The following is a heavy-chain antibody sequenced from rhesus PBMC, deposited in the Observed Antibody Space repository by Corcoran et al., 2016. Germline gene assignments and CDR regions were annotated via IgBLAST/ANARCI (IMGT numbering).Heavy chain of an antibody. CDR1: GYSFTSYW. J-gene: IGHJ5-1*01. CDR2: IGPRYSVT. V-gene: IGHV5-2*01. Sequence: EVQLVQSGAEVKRPGESLKISCKTSGYSFTSYWISWVRQMPGKGLEWMGPIGPRYSVTGYSPSFQGQVTISADKSISTAYLRWSSLKASDSATYYCAKGGTGRFDVWGPGVLVTVSS. CDR3: AKGGTGRFDV.